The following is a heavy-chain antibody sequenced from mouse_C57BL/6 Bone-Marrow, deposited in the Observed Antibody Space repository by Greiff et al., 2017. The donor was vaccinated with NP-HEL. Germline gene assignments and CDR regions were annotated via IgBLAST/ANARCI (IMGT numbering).Heavy chain of an antibody. CDR1: GFNIKDDY. V-gene: IGHV14-4*01. J-gene: IGHJ3*01. CDR3: TLYGSSSWFAY. Sequence: EVQLQQSGAELVRPGASVKLSCTASGFNIKDDYMHWVKQRPEPGLEWIGWIDPENGDTEYASKFQGKATITADTSSNTAYLQLSSLTSEDTAVYYCTLYGSSSWFAYWGQGTLVTVSA. CDR2: IDPENGDT. D-gene: IGHD1-1*01.